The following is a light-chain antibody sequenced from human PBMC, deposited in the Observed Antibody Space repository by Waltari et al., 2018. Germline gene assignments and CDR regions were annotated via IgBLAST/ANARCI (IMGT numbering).Light chain of an antibody. CDR1: QSLLHSNGYIF. J-gene: IGKJ1*01. Sequence: DILMTQSPLSLPVTPGEPASISCRSSQSLLHSNGYIFLDWYLQKPGQSPQLLIFSGSNRAPGVSDRFSGSGSGTDFTLRISRVEADDVGVYYCMQALQTPWTFGQGTKVEIK. V-gene: IGKV2-28*01. CDR2: SGS. CDR3: MQALQTPWT.